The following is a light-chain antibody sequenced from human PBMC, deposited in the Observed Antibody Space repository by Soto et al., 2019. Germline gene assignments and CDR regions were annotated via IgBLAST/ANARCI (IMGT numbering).Light chain of an antibody. J-gene: IGKJ2*01. CDR1: QNVFSR. Sequence: DVQMTQSPSTLSASVGDRVTISCRASQNVFSRLAWYQQKPGKAPKALIFDAGNFQSGVPPRFSGSGSGTEFTLTISGLQPDDFASYYCQQYHTYYTFCHGTRVEIK. CDR3: QQYHTYYT. V-gene: IGKV1-5*01. CDR2: DAG.